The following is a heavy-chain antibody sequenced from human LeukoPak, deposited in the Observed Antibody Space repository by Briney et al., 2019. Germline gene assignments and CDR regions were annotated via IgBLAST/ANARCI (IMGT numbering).Heavy chain of an antibody. J-gene: IGHJ6*02. D-gene: IGHD6-13*01. CDR2: IYYSGST. V-gene: IGHV4-30-4*01. CDR1: GGSISSGDYY. CDR3: ARDRRVGSSWSYCYGMDV. Sequence: SQTLSLTCTVSGGSISSGDYYWSWIRQPPGKGLEWIGCIYYSGSTYYNPSLKSRVTISVDTSKNQFSLKLSSVTAADTAVYYCARDRRVGSSWSYCYGMDVWGQGTTVTVSS.